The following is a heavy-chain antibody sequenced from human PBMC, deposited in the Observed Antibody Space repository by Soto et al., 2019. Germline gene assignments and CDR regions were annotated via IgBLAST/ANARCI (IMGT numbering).Heavy chain of an antibody. J-gene: IGHJ6*02. CDR1: AFRFSGPI. V-gene: IGHV3-73*01. CDR3: ARNLAAKYGTDV. D-gene: IGHD6-25*01. CDR2: IRSKANNYAT. Sequence: WASLRVSCARCAFRFSGPIIPSVRQAPGKGLEWVGRIRSKANNYATAFAASVQGRVSISREDSKNTAFLQMNSLKIEDTAVHFCARNLAAKYGTDVWGQGTTVTGSS.